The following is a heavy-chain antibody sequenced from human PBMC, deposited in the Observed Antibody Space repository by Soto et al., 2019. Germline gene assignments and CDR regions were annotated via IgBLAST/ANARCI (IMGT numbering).Heavy chain of an antibody. D-gene: IGHD2-15*01. V-gene: IGHV1-18*01. J-gene: IGHJ4*02. CDR3: ARTWGGYCSGGSCLAPATDY. CDR1: GYTFTSYG. CDR2: ISAYNGNT. Sequence: ASVKVSCKASGYTFTSYGISWVRQAPGQGLEWMGWISAYNGNTNYAQKLQGRVTMTTDTSTSTAYMELRSLRSDDTAVYYCARTWGGYCSGGSCLAPATDYWGQGTLVTVSS.